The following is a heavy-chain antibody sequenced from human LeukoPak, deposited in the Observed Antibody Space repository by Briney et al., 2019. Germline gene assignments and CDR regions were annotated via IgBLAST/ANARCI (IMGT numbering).Heavy chain of an antibody. V-gene: IGHV3-7*03. CDR1: GFSFSSYW. CDR3: ARGGGHLDC. J-gene: IGHJ4*02. Sequence: GGSLRLSCAASGFSFSSYWMSWVRQAPGKGLEWVANIKQDGSDKYYLTSVRGRFTISRDNAKNSLFLQMNGLRVEDTAVYYCARGGGHLDCWGQGTLVTVSS. D-gene: IGHD4-23*01. CDR2: IKQDGSDK.